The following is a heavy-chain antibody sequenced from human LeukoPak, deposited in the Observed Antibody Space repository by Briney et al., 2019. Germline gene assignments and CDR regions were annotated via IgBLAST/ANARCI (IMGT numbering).Heavy chain of an antibody. CDR2: ISGSGART. V-gene: IGHV3-23*01. J-gene: IGHJ4*02. CDR1: GFTFSTYA. CDR3: AKEQTSSGFFDY. D-gene: IGHD3-10*01. Sequence: PGGSLRLSCSASGFTFSTYAMYWVRQAPGKGLEWVSAISGSGARTYYADSVKGRFTVSRDNSKNTLYLQMNSLRAEDRAVYYCAKEQTSSGFFDYWGQGTLVTVSS.